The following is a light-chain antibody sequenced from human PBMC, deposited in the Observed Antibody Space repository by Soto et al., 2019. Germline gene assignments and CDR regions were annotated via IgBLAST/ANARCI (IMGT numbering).Light chain of an antibody. CDR1: RCNIGSNT. CDR2: SNN. Sequence: QSVLTQPPSASGTPGQRVSISCSGSRCNIGSNTVNWYQQLPGTAPKLLIYSNNQRPSGVPDRFSGSKSGTSASLANSGLQSEDEADYYCAAWDDSLNGPVFGGGTKLTV. CDR3: AAWDDSLNGPV. V-gene: IGLV1-44*01. J-gene: IGLJ2*01.